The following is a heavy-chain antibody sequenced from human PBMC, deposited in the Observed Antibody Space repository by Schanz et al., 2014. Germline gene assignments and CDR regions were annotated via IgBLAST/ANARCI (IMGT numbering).Heavy chain of an antibody. CDR3: ARVHHYDPSGWGYFDY. CDR1: GFSFSSYS. V-gene: IGHV3-48*04. J-gene: IGHJ4*02. D-gene: IGHD3-22*01. Sequence: EADLVESGGGLIQRGESLRLSCSASGFSFSSYSMNWVRQAPGKGLEWVSYISGTTTYTNYADSVKGRFTISRDNAKNSLYLQMNRLRAEDTAVYYCARVHHYDPSGWGYFDYWGQGALVTVSS. CDR2: ISGTTTYT.